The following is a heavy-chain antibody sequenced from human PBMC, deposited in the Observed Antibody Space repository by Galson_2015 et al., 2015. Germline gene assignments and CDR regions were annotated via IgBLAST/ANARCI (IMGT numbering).Heavy chain of an antibody. CDR1: GFTVNCFW. J-gene: IGHJ2*01. CDR3: ARDSGHYYDILSGIWANWYFDL. D-gene: IGHD3-9*01. Sequence: SVSLSCTASGFTVNCFWMSWFRQAPGKGLQWVANIKEEGSDKYYVDTVKGSFTISRDNAKISLYLQMNSLRAKDTAVYYCARDSGHYYDILSGIWANWYFDLWGRGTLVTVSS. V-gene: IGHV3-7*01. CDR2: IKEEGSDK.